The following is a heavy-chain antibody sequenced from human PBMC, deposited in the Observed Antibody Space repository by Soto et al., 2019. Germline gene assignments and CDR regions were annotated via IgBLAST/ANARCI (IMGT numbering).Heavy chain of an antibody. CDR2: INHRGST. D-gene: IGHD1-1*01. Sequence: KPSETLSLTCAVYGGSFSGYYWSWIRQPPGKGLEWIGEINHRGSTIYNPSLKSRVTISVDTSKNQFSLKLSSVTAADTAVYYCATTNWNHNWFDSRGHRTLVTVSA. V-gene: IGHV4-34*01. J-gene: IGHJ5*01. CDR1: GGSFSGYY. CDR3: ATTNWNHNWFDS.